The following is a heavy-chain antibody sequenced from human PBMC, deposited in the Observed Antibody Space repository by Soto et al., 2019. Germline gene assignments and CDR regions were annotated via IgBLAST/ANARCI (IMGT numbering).Heavy chain of an antibody. V-gene: IGHV3-21*01. Sequence: EVQLVESGGGLVKPGGSLRLSCAASGFTFSSYSMNWVRQAPGKGLEWVSSISSSSRYIYYAASVKGRFTISRDNAKNSLYQQMNRRRAEDTAVYYCARDHKGYSSGYSPYYYGMDVWGQGTTVTVSS. J-gene: IGHJ6*02. D-gene: IGHD3-22*01. CDR1: GFTFSSYS. CDR3: ARDHKGYSSGYSPYYYGMDV. CDR2: ISSSSRYI.